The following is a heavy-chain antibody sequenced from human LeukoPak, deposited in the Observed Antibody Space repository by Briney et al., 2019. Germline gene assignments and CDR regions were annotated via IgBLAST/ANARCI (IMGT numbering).Heavy chain of an antibody. Sequence: PGGSLRLSCAASGFTVSSNYMSWVRQAPGKGLEWVSAIYSGGSTYYADSVKGRFTISRDNSKNTLYLQMNSLRAEDTAVYYCARDSGPYSSSWYVYWGQGTLVTVSS. D-gene: IGHD6-13*01. J-gene: IGHJ4*02. V-gene: IGHV3-53*01. CDR3: ARDSGPYSSSWYVY. CDR2: IYSGGST. CDR1: GFTVSSNY.